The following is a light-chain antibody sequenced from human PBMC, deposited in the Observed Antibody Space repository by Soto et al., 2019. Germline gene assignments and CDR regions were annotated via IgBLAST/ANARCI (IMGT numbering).Light chain of an antibody. Sequence: QSALTQPASVSGSPGQSITISCTGTSGDIGSYNRVSWYQQHPGKAPKLIIYEVSNRPSGVPNRFSASKSGNTASLTISGLQTEDEADYFCSSFSATTTTTVVFGGGTKLTVL. CDR1: SGDIGSYNR. CDR3: SSFSATTTTTVV. CDR2: EVS. V-gene: IGLV2-14*01. J-gene: IGLJ2*01.